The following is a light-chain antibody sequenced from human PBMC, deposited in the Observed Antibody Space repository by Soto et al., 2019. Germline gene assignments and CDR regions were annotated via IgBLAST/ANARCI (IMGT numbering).Light chain of an antibody. Sequence: QSALTQPASVSGSPGQSITISCTGTSSDVGGYNYVSWYQQYPGKAPKLMIYEVSNRPSGVSNRFSGSKSGNTASLTISGLQAEDEADYYCISFTSRYTLLFGGGTQLTVL. CDR3: ISFTSRYTLL. V-gene: IGLV2-14*01. CDR1: SSDVGGYNY. J-gene: IGLJ2*01. CDR2: EVS.